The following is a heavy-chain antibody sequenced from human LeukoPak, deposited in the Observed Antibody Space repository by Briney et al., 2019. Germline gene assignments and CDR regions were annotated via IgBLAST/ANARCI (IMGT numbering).Heavy chain of an antibody. CDR1: GGSISSYY. Sequence: SETLSLTCTVSGGSISSYYWSWIRQPPGKGLEWIGYIYYSGSTNYNPSLKSRVTISVDTSKNQFSLKLSSVTAADTAVYYCATSYTRIKRWFDPWGQGTLVTVSS. V-gene: IGHV4-59*12. J-gene: IGHJ5*02. CDR3: ATSYTRIKRWFDP. D-gene: IGHD3-22*01. CDR2: IYYSGST.